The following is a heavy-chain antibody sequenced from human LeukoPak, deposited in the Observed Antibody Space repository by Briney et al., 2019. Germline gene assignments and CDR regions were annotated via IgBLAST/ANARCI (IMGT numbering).Heavy chain of an antibody. V-gene: IGHV4-39*07. J-gene: IGHJ6*03. Sequence: SETLSLTCTVSGGSISSSSYYWGWIRQPPGKGLEWIGSIYYSGSTYYNPSLKSRVTISVDTSKNQFSLKLSSVTAADTAVYYCARTDSSSWYGDYYYYMDVWGKGTTVTVSS. CDR1: GGSISSSSYY. CDR2: IYYSGST. CDR3: ARTDSSSWYGDYYYYMDV. D-gene: IGHD6-13*01.